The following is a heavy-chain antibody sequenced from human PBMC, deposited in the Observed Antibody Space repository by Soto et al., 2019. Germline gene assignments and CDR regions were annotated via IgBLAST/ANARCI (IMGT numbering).Heavy chain of an antibody. CDR2: IYHSGST. Sequence: PSETLSLTCAVSGGSISSGGYSWSWIRQPPGKGLEWIGYIYHSGSTYYNPSLKSRVTISVDRSKNQFSRKLSSVTAADTAVYFCARVPGPWGQGTLVTVSS. CDR1: GGSISSGGYS. D-gene: IGHD7-27*01. V-gene: IGHV4-30-2*01. J-gene: IGHJ5*02. CDR3: ARVPGP.